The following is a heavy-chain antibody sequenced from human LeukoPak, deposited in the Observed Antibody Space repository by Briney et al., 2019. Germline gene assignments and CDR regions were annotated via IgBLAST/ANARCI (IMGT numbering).Heavy chain of an antibody. Sequence: PGRSLRLSCAASGFTFSSYGMHWVRQAPGKGLEWVAVIWYDGSNKCYADSVKGRFTISRDNSKNTLYLQMNSLRAEDTAVYYCARETASSVTYGMDVWGQGTTVTVSS. CDR1: GFTFSSYG. J-gene: IGHJ6*02. V-gene: IGHV3-33*01. CDR3: ARETASSVTYGMDV. CDR2: IWYDGSNK. D-gene: IGHD6-19*01.